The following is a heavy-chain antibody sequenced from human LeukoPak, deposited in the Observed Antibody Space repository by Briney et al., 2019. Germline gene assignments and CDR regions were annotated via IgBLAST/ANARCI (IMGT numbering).Heavy chain of an antibody. Sequence: KPGGSLRLSCAASGFPFSSFSMNWVRQAPGKGLEWVSCISSSSTYIYYADSVKGRFTISRDNAKNSLSLQMNSLRAEDTAVYYCARDSGSNGLYYYMGVWVKGTTVTVSS. CDR2: ISSSSTYI. V-gene: IGHV3-21*01. CDR3: ARDSGSNGLYYYMGV. J-gene: IGHJ6*03. CDR1: GFPFSSFS. D-gene: IGHD1-1*01.